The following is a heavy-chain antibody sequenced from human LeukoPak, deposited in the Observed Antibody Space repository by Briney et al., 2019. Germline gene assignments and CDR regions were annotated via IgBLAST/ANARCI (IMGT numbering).Heavy chain of an antibody. V-gene: IGHV1-46*01. CDR3: AKAPYSSSWYVEAPYYFDY. Sequence: ASVKVSCKASGYTFTSYYMHWVRQAPGQGLEWMGIINPSGGSTSYAQKFQGRVTMTRDTSTSTVYMELNSLRAEDTAVYYCAKAPYSSSWYVEAPYYFDYWGQGTLVTVSS. D-gene: IGHD6-13*01. J-gene: IGHJ4*02. CDR1: GYTFTSYY. CDR2: INPSGGST.